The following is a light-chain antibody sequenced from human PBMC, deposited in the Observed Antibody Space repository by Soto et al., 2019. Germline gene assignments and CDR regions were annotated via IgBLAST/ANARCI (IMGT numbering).Light chain of an antibody. V-gene: IGKV3-20*01. CDR2: GAS. Sequence: ENVLTQSPGTLSLSPGERATLSCRASQSVSNNYLAWYQQIPGQSPRLLIFGASKRATGIPDRFSGSGSGTDFTLTISRLESEDFAVYYCHQYGSSQWTFGQGTKVEIE. J-gene: IGKJ1*01. CDR3: HQYGSSQWT. CDR1: QSVSNNY.